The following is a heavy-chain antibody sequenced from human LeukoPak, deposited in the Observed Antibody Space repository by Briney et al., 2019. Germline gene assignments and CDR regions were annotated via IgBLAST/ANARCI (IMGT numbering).Heavy chain of an antibody. Sequence: SETLSLTCTVSGGSISTYYWSWIRQPPGKGLEWIGYIYYTGSTNYNPSLKSRVTISLDTSKNQFSLKLSSVTAADTAVYYCARGTVIPAAGTRWASDIWGQGTMVTVSS. J-gene: IGHJ3*02. D-gene: IGHD6-13*01. CDR1: GGSISTYY. CDR3: ARGTVIPAAGTRWASDI. CDR2: IYYTGST. V-gene: IGHV4-59*01.